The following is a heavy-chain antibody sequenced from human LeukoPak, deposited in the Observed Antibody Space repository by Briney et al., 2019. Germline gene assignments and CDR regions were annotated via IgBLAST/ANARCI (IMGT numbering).Heavy chain of an antibody. Sequence: TSETLSLTCTVSGGSISYSSYYWGWIRQPPGKGLEWIGSIYYSGSTNYNPSLKSRVTISVGTSKNQFSLKLSSVTAADTAVYYCARLSFGGYDLDPYDYWGQGTLVTVSS. CDR1: GGSISYSSYY. J-gene: IGHJ4*02. D-gene: IGHD5-12*01. CDR3: ARLSFGGYDLDPYDY. V-gene: IGHV4-39*07. CDR2: IYYSGST.